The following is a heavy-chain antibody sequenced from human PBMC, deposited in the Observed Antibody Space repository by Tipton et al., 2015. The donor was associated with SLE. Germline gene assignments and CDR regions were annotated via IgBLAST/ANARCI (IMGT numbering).Heavy chain of an antibody. Sequence: GSLRLSCAASGFTFSSYWMTWVRQAPGKGLEWVANIKQDGSEKYYADSVKGRFTISRDNAKNSLYLQMNSLRAEDTAVYYCARASTLTGTPLDSWGQGTLVTVSS. CDR2: IKQDGSEK. CDR3: ARASTLTGTPLDS. V-gene: IGHV3-7*01. CDR1: GFTFSSYW. J-gene: IGHJ5*01. D-gene: IGHD1-7*01.